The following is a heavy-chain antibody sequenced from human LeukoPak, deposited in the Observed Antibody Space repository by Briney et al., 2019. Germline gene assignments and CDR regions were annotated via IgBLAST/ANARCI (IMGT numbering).Heavy chain of an antibody. CDR2: MNPNSGDT. V-gene: IGHV1-8*01. J-gene: IGHJ4*02. CDR1: GYTFTNYD. CDR3: ARGGFGMGSYKDY. Sequence: ASVKVSCKASGYTFTNYDINWVRQATGQGLEWMGWMNPNSGDTGYVQKFQGRVTMTRDTSISTAYMELSSLRSEDTAVYYCARGGFGMGSYKDYWGQGTLVTVSS. D-gene: IGHD3-10*01.